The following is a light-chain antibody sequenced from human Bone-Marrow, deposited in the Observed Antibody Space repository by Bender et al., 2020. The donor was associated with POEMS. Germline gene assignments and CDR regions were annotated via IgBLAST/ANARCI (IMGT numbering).Light chain of an antibody. CDR1: SSDIGSYSL. Sequence: QSALTQPASVSGSPGQSITISCTGSSSDIGSYSLVSWYQQHPGKAPKLIIYEVSKRPSGVPDRFSGSKSGTSASLAITGLQSDDEAIYFCVAWDASLNGWVFGGGTKLTVL. CDR3: VAWDASLNGWV. V-gene: IGLV2-14*02. J-gene: IGLJ3*02. CDR2: EVS.